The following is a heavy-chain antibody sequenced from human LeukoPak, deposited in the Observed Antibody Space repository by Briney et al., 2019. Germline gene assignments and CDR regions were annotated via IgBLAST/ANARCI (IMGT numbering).Heavy chain of an antibody. V-gene: IGHV3-53*01. D-gene: IGHD2-21*01. CDR3: AKARIIGVGWAQFDS. Sequence: GGSLRLSCAASGFTVSSNYMSWVRQPPGKGLEWVASFDGNAHGTYFADSVKGRCTISSDNSKNTVYLQMNSLRADDTAIYYCAKARIIGVGWAQFDSWGQGSLVTVSS. CDR1: GFTVSSNY. J-gene: IGHJ4*02. CDR2: FDGNAHGT.